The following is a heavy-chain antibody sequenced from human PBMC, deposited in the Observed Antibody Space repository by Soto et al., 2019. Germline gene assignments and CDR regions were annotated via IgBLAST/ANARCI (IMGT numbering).Heavy chain of an antibody. CDR3: ARVVPSYYYYYMDV. CDR1: GGSISSYY. Sequence: QVQLQESGSGLVKPSETLSLTCTVSGGSISSYYWSWIRQPPGKGLEWIGYIYDTGRTNYNPSLMSRVIISLDTSKNQFSLRLSSATAADTAVYFCARVVPSYYYYYMDVWGKGTTVTVSS. D-gene: IGHD2-2*01. J-gene: IGHJ6*03. V-gene: IGHV4-59*01. CDR2: IYDTGRT.